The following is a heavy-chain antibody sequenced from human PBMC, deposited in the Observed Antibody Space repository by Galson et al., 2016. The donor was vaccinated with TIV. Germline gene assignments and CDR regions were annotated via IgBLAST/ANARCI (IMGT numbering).Heavy chain of an antibody. CDR1: GYTLTSYN. V-gene: IGHV1-46*01. CDR2: INPSGGNT. J-gene: IGHJ2*01. D-gene: IGHD2-15*01. CDR3: ERDGLYCSGGSCHINWYFDL. Sequence: SCKASGYTLTSYNMHWVRQAPGQGPEWMGIINPSGGNTEYAQKFQGRVTMTRDTSTSTVHMELNSLRSEDTAVYYCERDGLYCSGGSCHINWYFDLWGRGTLVTVSS.